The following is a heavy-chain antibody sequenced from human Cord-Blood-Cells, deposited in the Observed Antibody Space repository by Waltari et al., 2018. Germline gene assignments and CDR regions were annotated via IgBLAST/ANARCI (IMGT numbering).Heavy chain of an antibody. V-gene: IGHV1-69*01. CDR2: IVPISGTA. D-gene: IGHD4-17*01. J-gene: IGHJ4*02. Sequence: QVQLVQSGAEVKKPGSSVTVSCKASGGTFSSYAISWVRQAPGQGLEWMGGIVPISGTANYAQKVQGRVTITADESTSTAYMELSSLRSEDTAVYYCASPMTTSYYFDYWGQGTLVTVSS. CDR1: GGTFSSYA. CDR3: ASPMTTSYYFDY.